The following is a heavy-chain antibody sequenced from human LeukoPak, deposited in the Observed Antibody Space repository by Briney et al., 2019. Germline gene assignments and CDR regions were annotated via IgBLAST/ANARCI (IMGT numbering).Heavy chain of an antibody. CDR2: IGPTGSDR. J-gene: IGHJ4*02. D-gene: IGHD1-14*01. CDR3: ATETNGRHYDY. CDR1: GLTFSTSG. V-gene: IGHV3-21*06. Sequence: GGSLRLSCTASGLTFSTSGFNWVRQAPGKGLEWVASIGPTGSDRYHADSIKGRFTLSRDNANNFLYLQMNSLRAEDTAVYYCATETNGRHYDYWGQGTLLTVSS.